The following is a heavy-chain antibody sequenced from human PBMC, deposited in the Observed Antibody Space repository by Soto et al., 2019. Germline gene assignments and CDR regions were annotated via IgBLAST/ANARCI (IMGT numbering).Heavy chain of an antibody. V-gene: IGHV4-59*08. CDR2: IYYSGST. D-gene: IGHD1-1*01. CDR3: ARRYGYSFDY. CDR1: GGSISSYY. J-gene: IGHJ4*02. Sequence: PSETLSLTCTVSGGSISSYYWSWIRQPPGKGLEWIGYIYYSGSTNYNPSLESRVTISVDTSKNQISLSLTSVTAADTAVYYCARRYGYSFDYWGQGTLVTVSS.